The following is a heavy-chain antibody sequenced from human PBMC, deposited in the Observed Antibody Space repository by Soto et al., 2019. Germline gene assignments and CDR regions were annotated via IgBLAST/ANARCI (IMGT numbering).Heavy chain of an antibody. CDR3: ARSGIAARPGDYYYYGMDV. CDR1: GGSISSYY. V-gene: IGHV4-59*01. J-gene: IGHJ6*02. Sequence: PSETLSLTCTVSGGSISSYYWSWIRQPPGKGLEWIGYIYYSGSTNYNPSLKSRVTISVDTSKNQFSLKLSSVTAADTAVYYCARSGIAARPGDYYYYGMDVWGQGTAVTVSS. CDR2: IYYSGST. D-gene: IGHD6-6*01.